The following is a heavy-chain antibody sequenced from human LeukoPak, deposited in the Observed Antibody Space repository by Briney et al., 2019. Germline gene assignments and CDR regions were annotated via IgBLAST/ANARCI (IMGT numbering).Heavy chain of an antibody. CDR2: INPSGGST. CDR3: ARGPPRVAYCGGDCYLFDY. D-gene: IGHD2-21*02. V-gene: IGHV1-46*01. CDR1: GYTFTSYY. Sequence: ASVTVSCKASGYTFTSYYMHWVRQAPGQGLEWMGIINPSGGSTSYAQKFQGRVTMTRDMSTSTVYMELSSLRSEDTAVYYCARGPPRVAYCGGDCYLFDYWGQGTLVTVSS. J-gene: IGHJ4*02.